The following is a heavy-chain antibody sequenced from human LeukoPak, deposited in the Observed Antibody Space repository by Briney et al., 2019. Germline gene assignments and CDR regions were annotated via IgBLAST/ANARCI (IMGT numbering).Heavy chain of an antibody. J-gene: IGHJ4*02. CDR1: GGSISNYY. CDR3: ARDGIGASASNYDY. Sequence: SETLSLTCIVSGGSISNYYWSWIRQPPGKGLEWIGYIYHSGSTYYNPSLKSRVTISVDRSKNQFSLKLSSVTAADTAVYYCARDGIGASASNYDYWGQGTLVTVSS. V-gene: IGHV4-59*12. CDR2: IYHSGST. D-gene: IGHD6-13*01.